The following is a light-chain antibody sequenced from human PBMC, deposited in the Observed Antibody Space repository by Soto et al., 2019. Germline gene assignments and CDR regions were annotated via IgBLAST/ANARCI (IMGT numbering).Light chain of an antibody. CDR1: KSDIGVYDF. Sequence: QSALTQPPSASGSPGQSVTISCTGTKSDIGVYDFVSWYQQHPGKAPRLIIYEVVQRPSGVPDRFSGSKSGNTASLTISGLQAEDEADYYCSSYTSSSTPVVFGGGTKLTVL. V-gene: IGLV2-18*02. J-gene: IGLJ2*01. CDR2: EVV. CDR3: SSYTSSSTPVV.